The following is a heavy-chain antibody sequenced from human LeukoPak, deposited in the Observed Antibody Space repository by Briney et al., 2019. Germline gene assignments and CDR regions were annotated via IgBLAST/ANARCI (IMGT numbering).Heavy chain of an antibody. Sequence: HPGGSLRLSCAASGFTFSSYSMNWVRQAPGKGLEWVSYIISSSSTIYYADSVKGRFTISRDNAKNSLYLQMNSLRAEDTAVYYCARDTNQLLSYWGQGTLVTVSS. CDR3: ARDTNQLLSY. CDR2: IISSSSTI. CDR1: GFTFSSYS. J-gene: IGHJ4*02. D-gene: IGHD2-2*01. V-gene: IGHV3-48*01.